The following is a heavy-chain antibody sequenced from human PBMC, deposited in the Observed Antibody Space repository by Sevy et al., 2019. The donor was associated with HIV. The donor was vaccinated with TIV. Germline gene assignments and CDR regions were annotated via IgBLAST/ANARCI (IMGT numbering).Heavy chain of an antibody. CDR1: GFTFNNAW. D-gene: IGHD3-22*01. CDR3: ATAPGYYDSAPFDY. J-gene: IGHJ4*02. Sequence: GGSLRLSCAVSGFTFNNAWMNWVRQAPGTGLQWVGLIKSKIDGETTDYAAPVKGRFTISREDSKNTLYLQMNSLKTEDTAVYYCATAPGYYDSAPFDYWGPGTLVTVSS. CDR2: IKSKIDGETT. V-gene: IGHV3-15*01.